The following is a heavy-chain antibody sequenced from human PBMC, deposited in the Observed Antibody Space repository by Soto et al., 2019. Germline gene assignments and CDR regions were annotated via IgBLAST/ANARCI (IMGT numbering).Heavy chain of an antibody. J-gene: IGHJ6*03. CDR1: GGSISSYY. CDR3: ARQDGYYYYIDV. CDR2: IFYTGST. Sequence: ASETLSLTCTVSGGSISSYYWSWIRQPPGKELEWIGYIFYTGSTNYNPSLKSRVLISVDTSKNQFSLKLRSVTAADTAVYYCARQDGYYYYIDVWGKGTTVTVS. V-gene: IGHV4-59*08.